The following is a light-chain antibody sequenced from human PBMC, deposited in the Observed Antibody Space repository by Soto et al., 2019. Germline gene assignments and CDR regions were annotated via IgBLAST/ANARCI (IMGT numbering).Light chain of an antibody. J-gene: IGKJ5*01. CDR3: QQTFSTPIT. CDR2: AAS. Sequence: DTQMTESPSSLSAPVGDRVSITCRASQTVRRYLNWYQQKPGKAPTLLIYAASTLESAVPPRFSGAGSETEFTLTINGLQPDDFATYYCQQTFSTPITFGQGTRLEI. CDR1: QTVRRY. V-gene: IGKV1-39*01.